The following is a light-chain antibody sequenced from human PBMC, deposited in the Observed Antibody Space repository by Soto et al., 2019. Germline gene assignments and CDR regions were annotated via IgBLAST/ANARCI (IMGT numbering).Light chain of an antibody. Sequence: QSVLTQPASVSGSPGQSITISCTGTSSDVGRYNYVSWYQQHPGKAPKLMIYDVSNRPSGVSNRFSGSKSGNTASLTISGLQADDEADYYCSSYTSSSTNYVFGTGTKLTVL. CDR3: SSYTSSSTNYV. CDR2: DVS. J-gene: IGLJ1*01. CDR1: SSDVGRYNY. V-gene: IGLV2-14*01.